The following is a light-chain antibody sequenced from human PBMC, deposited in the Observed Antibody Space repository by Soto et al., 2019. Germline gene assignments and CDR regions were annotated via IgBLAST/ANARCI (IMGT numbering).Light chain of an antibody. CDR2: FAS. CDR3: QQYNSHSLYS. V-gene: IGKV1-5*01. CDR1: QSVRGW. Sequence: DIQLTQSPSILSASEGDRVTITCRASQSVRGWLAWYQQKPGKAPKLLIYFASKLGTGVPSRFSGRGSETEYTLTISSLQPEDFGTYYCQQYNSHSLYSFGQGTKLEIK. J-gene: IGKJ2*01.